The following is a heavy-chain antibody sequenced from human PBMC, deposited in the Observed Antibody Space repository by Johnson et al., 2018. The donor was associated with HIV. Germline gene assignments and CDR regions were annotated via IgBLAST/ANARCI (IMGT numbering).Heavy chain of an antibody. D-gene: IGHD1-7*01. V-gene: IGHV3-30-3*01. CDR1: GFTFSSYA. CDR3: ARDGTTTDAFDI. CDR2: ISYDGSNK. J-gene: IGHJ3*02. Sequence: QVQLVESGGGLVQPGRSLRLSCAASGFTFSSYAMHWVRQAPGKGLEWVAVISYDGSNKYYADSVKGRFTISRDNSKNTLYLQMNSLRAEDTAVYYCARDGTTTDAFDIWGQGTMVTVSS.